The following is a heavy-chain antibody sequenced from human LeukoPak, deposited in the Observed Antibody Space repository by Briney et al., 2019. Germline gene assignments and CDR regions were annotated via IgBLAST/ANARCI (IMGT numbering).Heavy chain of an antibody. CDR3: ATVGDDYRIDH. CDR2: IYYSGST. V-gene: IGHV4-59*01. CDR1: GGSISSYY. Sequence: SETLSLTCTVSGGSISSYYWSWIRQPPGKGLECIGYIYYSGSTNYNPSLKSRVTISVDTSKNQFSLKVNSVTAADTALYYCATVGDDYRIDHWGQGTLVTVSS. D-gene: IGHD5-24*01. J-gene: IGHJ4*02.